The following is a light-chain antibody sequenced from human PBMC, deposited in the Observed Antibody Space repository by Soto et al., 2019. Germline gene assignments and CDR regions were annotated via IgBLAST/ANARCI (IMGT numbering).Light chain of an antibody. J-gene: IGKJ1*01. Sequence: DIQMTQSPSTLSASVGDRVTITCRASQSISSWLAWYQQKPGKAPKVLIYDASSLEYGVPSRFSGSGSGTEFTLTIRSLQPDDFATYYCQQYNSYSRTFGQGTKEDIK. CDR1: QSISSW. CDR3: QQYNSYSRT. CDR2: DAS. V-gene: IGKV1-5*01.